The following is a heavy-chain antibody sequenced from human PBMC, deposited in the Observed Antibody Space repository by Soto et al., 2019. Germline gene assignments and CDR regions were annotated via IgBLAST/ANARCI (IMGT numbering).Heavy chain of an antibody. CDR2: ISSSSSTI. V-gene: IGHV3-48*02. CDR1: GFTFSSYS. Sequence: GGSLRLSCAASGFTFSSYSMNWVRQAPGKGLEWVSYISSSSSTIYYADSVKGRFTISRDNAKNSLYLQMNSLRDEDTAVYYCARVTSDLAYWYFDLWGRGTLVTVSS. CDR3: ARVTSDLAYWYFDL. J-gene: IGHJ2*01.